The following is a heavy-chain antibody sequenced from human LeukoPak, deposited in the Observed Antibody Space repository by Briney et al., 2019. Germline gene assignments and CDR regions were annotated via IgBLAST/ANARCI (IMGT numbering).Heavy chain of an antibody. J-gene: IGHJ4*02. Sequence: SETLSLTCTVSGGSITSYHYSWIREPPGKGLEWIGYIYYSGSTNYNPSLKSRVTISVDTSKNQFSLKLSSVTAADTAVYYCARGGSGTYYHYWGQGTLVTVSS. D-gene: IGHD1-26*01. CDR3: ARGGSGTYYHY. CDR2: IYYSGST. V-gene: IGHV4-59*01. CDR1: GGSITSYH.